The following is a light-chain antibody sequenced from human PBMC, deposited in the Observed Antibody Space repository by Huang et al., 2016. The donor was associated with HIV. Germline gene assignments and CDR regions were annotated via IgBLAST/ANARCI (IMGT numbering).Light chain of an antibody. CDR1: QSVNSRS. Sequence: DIVLTQSPGTLSLSPGERVPLSCRASQSVNSRSLAWYQQRRGQAPRLLIYDASSRATGIPDMFSGSGSETDVTLTISRLGPEDFAVYYCQQYGRSPYAFGQGTKLEIK. CDR3: QQYGRSPYA. J-gene: IGKJ2*01. V-gene: IGKV3-20*01. CDR2: DAS.